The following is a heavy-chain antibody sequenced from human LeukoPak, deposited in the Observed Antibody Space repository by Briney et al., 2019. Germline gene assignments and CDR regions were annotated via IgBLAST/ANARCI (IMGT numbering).Heavy chain of an antibody. CDR2: ISSSSSYI. CDR3: ARALGDYVWGSYRTAEYFQH. D-gene: IGHD3-16*02. Sequence: GGSLRLSCAASGSTFSSYSMNWVRQAPGKGLEWVSSISSSSSYIYYADSVKGRFTISRDNAKNSLYLQMNSLRAEDTAVYCCARALGDYVWGSYRTAEYFQHWGQGTLVTVSS. V-gene: IGHV3-21*01. CDR1: GSTFSSYS. J-gene: IGHJ1*01.